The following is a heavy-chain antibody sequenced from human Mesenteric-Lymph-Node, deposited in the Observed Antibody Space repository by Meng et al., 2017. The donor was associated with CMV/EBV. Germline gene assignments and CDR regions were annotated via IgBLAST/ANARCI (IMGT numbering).Heavy chain of an antibody. D-gene: IGHD6-6*01. CDR1: RGSISRYY. CDR2: IHYSGST. Sequence: SETLSLTCTVSRGSISRYYWSWIRQPPGRGPEWIGHIHYSGSTNYSPSLQSRVSISVDTSKNQFSLNVNSVTAADTAVYYCAKGGASSIWFDPWGQGTLVTVSS. CDR3: AKGGASSIWFDP. V-gene: IGHV4-59*01. J-gene: IGHJ5*02.